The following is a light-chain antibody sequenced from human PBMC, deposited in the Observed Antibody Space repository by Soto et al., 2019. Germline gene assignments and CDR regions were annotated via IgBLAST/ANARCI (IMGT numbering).Light chain of an antibody. CDR2: RAS. V-gene: IGLV1-47*01. CDR3: AAWDDTLKGLV. CDR1: SSNFGSNY. Sequence: QTVVTQPPSASGTPGQRVTISCSGSSSNFGSNYVYWYQQVPGTAPRLLMYRASQRPSGVPDRFSGSKSGTSASLAISGLRYDDEADYYCAAWDDTLKGLVFGGGTKLTVL. J-gene: IGLJ2*01.